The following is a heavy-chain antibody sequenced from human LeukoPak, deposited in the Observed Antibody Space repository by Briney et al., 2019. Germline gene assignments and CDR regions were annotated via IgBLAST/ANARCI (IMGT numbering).Heavy chain of an antibody. CDR2: ISGSSSYI. CDR1: GFTFSSYS. Sequence: GGSLRLSCAASGFTFSSYSMNWVRQAPGKGLEWVSSISGSSSYIYYADSVKGRFTISRDNAKNSLYLQMNSLRAEDTAVYYCAREDIVANWGQGTLVTVSS. D-gene: IGHD5-12*01. CDR3: AREDIVAN. J-gene: IGHJ4*02. V-gene: IGHV3-21*01.